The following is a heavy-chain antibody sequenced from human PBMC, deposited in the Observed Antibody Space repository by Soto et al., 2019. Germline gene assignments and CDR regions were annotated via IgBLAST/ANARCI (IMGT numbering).Heavy chain of an antibody. D-gene: IGHD2-21*01. CDR2: IYPGDSDT. J-gene: IGHJ4*02. Sequence: PGESLKISCKGSGYIFSSYWIGWVRQVPGKGLEWMGIIYPGDSDTRYSPSSEGQVTISADKSITTAYLQWISLKASDTAMYFCARLRREGTIAPGYFDYWGQGTVVTVSS. V-gene: IGHV5-51*01. CDR1: GYIFSSYW. CDR3: ARLRREGTIAPGYFDY.